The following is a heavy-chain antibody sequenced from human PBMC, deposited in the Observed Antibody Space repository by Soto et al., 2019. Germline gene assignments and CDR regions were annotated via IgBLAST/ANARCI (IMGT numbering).Heavy chain of an antibody. Sequence: QVQIKPWGAGLLNPSETLSHSCAVYGASFSGSSCNWIRRPQGKGPEWIGEIIQSGRTNYSPSTNTRVTISVDTSKKQYSLRVSSVTAADTAVYYCARRFSGAGRYFDYWGQGTLVTVSS. V-gene: IGHV4-34*02. J-gene: IGHJ4*02. CDR3: ARRFSGAGRYFDY. CDR2: IIQSGRT. CDR1: GASFSGSS. D-gene: IGHD1-20*01.